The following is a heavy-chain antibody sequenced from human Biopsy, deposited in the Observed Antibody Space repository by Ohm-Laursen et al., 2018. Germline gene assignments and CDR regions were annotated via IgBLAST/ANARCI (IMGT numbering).Heavy chain of an antibody. D-gene: IGHD3-22*01. CDR3: ARDRGYYSDRTVPGYFDL. Sequence: SDTLSLPCIVSGDSIRSYYWSWVRQPPGKGLEWIGDVYYTGSTDYNPSLQSRVTTSVDTSKNHFSLRLRSVTPADTAIYYCARDRGYYSDRTVPGYFDLWGRGTLVTVSS. CDR2: VYYTGST. V-gene: IGHV4-59*01. CDR1: GDSIRSYY. J-gene: IGHJ2*01.